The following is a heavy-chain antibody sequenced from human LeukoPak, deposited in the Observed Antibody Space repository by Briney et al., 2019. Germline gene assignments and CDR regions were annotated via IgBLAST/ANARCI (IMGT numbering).Heavy chain of an antibody. CDR2: ISYDGSNK. D-gene: IGHD5-18*01. Sequence: GGTLRLSCAASGFSFSSYAMHWVRHAPGKGLEWVAVISYDGSNKYYADSVKGRFTISRDNSKNTLYLQMNSLRAEDTAVYYCARDGDTAMVSAFDIWGQGTMVTVSS. CDR1: GFSFSSYA. J-gene: IGHJ3*02. V-gene: IGHV3-30-3*01. CDR3: ARDGDTAMVSAFDI.